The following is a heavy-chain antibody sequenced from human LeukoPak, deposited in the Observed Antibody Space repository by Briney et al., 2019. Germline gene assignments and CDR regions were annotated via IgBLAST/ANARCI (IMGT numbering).Heavy chain of an antibody. CDR3: ARYSDTWYSSSWYSTHFDY. Sequence: GGSLRLSCAASGFTFRSYNMKWVRQAPGKGLEWVSSISSSSSYIYYADSVKGRFTISRDNAKNLLYLQMNSLRAEDTAVYYCARYSDTWYSSSWYSTHFDYWGQGTLVTVSS. J-gene: IGHJ4*02. CDR2: ISSSSSYI. D-gene: IGHD6-13*01. CDR1: GFTFRSYN. V-gene: IGHV3-21*06.